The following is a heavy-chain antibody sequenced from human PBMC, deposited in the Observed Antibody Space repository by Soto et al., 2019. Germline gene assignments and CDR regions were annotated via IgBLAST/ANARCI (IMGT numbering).Heavy chain of an antibody. CDR3: ALARHDILTIYAFFI. Sequence: GGSLRLSYAASGCTCSSYWMHGVRQTPGKGLVWVSRIKSDGSSTSDADSVKGRFTISRDNAKNTLHVQMNSLRAEYTAVYYCALARHDILTIYAFFIWCPGTLAT. D-gene: IGHD3-9*01. V-gene: IGHV3-74*01. CDR2: IKSDGSST. CDR1: GCTCSSYW. J-gene: IGHJ3*02.